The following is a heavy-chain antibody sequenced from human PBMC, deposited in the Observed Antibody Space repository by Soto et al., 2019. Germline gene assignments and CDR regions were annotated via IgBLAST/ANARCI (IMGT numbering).Heavy chain of an antibody. CDR2: IYPGDSDT. J-gene: IGHJ4*02. Sequence: PGESLKISCEGSGYTFANYWIGWVRQMPGKGLEWMGIIYPGDSDTRYSPSFQGQVTISADKSISTAYLQWSSLKASDTAMYYCARHAVGSGGHDIRFDFDYWGQGTLVTVSS. D-gene: IGHD5-12*01. CDR3: ARHAVGSGGHDIRFDFDY. CDR1: GYTFANYW. V-gene: IGHV5-51*01.